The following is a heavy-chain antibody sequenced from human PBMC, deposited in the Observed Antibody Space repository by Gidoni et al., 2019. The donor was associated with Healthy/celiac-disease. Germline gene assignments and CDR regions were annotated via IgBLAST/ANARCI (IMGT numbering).Heavy chain of an antibody. V-gene: IGHV4-34*01. CDR1: GGSFSGYY. CDR3: ARASPHFDY. CDR2: INHSGST. Sequence: QVQLQQWGAGLLKPSETLSLTCAVYGGSFSGYYWSWIRQPPRKGLEWIGEINHSGSTNYHPSLKSRVNITVDTSKNQFSLKLSSVTAADTAVYYCARASPHFDYWGQGTLVTVSS. J-gene: IGHJ4*02.